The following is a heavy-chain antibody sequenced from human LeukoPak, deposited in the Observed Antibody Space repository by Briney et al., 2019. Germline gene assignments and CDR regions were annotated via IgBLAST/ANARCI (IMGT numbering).Heavy chain of an antibody. CDR1: GASVSGSGYD. Sequence: PSETLSLTCAVSGASVSGSGYDWGWIRQPPGKGLEWIGNIYYTGSTYYNASLQSRVTIAIDMSKNQFSLRLSSVTAADTAMYYCVKSGGYGLIDYWGQGTLVTVSS. J-gene: IGHJ4*02. D-gene: IGHD6-19*01. V-gene: IGHV4-39*01. CDR2: IYYTGST. CDR3: VKSGGYGLIDY.